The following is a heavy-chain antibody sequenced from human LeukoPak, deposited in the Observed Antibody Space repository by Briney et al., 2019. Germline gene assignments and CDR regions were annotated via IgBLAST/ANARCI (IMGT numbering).Heavy chain of an antibody. CDR2: IIPIFGTA. CDR3: ARTYYYGSGSPHQFDP. J-gene: IGHJ5*02. Sequence: SVKVSCKASGGTFSSYAISWVRQAPGQGLEWMGRIIPIFGTANYAQKFQGRVTITTDESTSTAYMELSSLRSEDTAVYYCARTYYYGSGSPHQFDPWGQGTLVTVSS. CDR1: GGTFSSYA. D-gene: IGHD3-10*01. V-gene: IGHV1-69*05.